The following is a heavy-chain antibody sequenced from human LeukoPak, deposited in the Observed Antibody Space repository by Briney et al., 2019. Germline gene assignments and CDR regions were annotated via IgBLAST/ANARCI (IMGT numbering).Heavy chain of an antibody. J-gene: IGHJ4*02. CDR2: IGYDGISN. CDR1: GFTFSDYG. V-gene: IGHV3-30*02. D-gene: IGHD2-21*02. CDR3: AKGGSSGDHAFDY. Sequence: GGSLRLSCAASGFTFSDYGMNWVRQAPGRGQGWVTFIGYDGISNFYADSVKGRFTISRDNSKNTLYLQMNSLRPEDTAVYYCAKGGSSGDHAFDYWGQGTLVTVSS.